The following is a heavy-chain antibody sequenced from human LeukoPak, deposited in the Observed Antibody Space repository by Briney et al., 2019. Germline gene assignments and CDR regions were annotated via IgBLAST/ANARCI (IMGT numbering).Heavy chain of an antibody. Sequence: GGSLRLSYAASGFTVSRNYMSWVRQAPGKGLEWVSEIYSGGSTYYAASVKGRFSISRDNSKNTVYLQMNSLRVEDTAVYYCARELREHGVFDIWGQGIMVTVSS. V-gene: IGHV3-53*01. CDR1: GFTVSRNY. J-gene: IGHJ3*02. CDR3: ARELREHGVFDI. D-gene: IGHD1-26*01. CDR2: IYSGGST.